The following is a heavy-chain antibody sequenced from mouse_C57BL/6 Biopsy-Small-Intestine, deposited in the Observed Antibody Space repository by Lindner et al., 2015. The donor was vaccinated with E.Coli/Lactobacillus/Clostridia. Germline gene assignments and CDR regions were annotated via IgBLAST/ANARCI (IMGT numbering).Heavy chain of an antibody. CDR3: ARRGRAMDY. Sequence: VQLQESGAELVKPGASVKISCKASGYAFSNYWMNWVKQRPGKGLEWIGQIYPGDGDTNYNGKFKGKATLTADESSSTAYMQLSSLTSEDSAVYFCARRGRAMDYWGQGTSVTVSS. CDR1: GYAFSNYW. D-gene: IGHD6-1*01. CDR2: IYPGDGDT. V-gene: IGHV1-80*01. J-gene: IGHJ4*01.